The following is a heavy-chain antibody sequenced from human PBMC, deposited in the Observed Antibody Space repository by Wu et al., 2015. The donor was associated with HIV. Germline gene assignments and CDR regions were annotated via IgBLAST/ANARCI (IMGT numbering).Heavy chain of an antibody. J-gene: IGHJ4*02. CDR2: IIPIFGTA. D-gene: IGHD3-22*01. CDR1: GYTFFAYY. CDR3: ASGPGYYDSTGYYRIDY. Sequence: QVQLVQSGAEVKKPGASVKVSCKASGYTFFAYYIHWVRQAPGQGLEWMGRIIPIFGTANYAQKFQGRVTITADESTSTAYMELSSLKFEDTAVYYCASGPGYYDSTGYYRIDYWGQGTQVTVSS. V-gene: IGHV1-69*18.